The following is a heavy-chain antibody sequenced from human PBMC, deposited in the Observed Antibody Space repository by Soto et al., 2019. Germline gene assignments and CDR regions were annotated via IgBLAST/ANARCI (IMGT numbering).Heavy chain of an antibody. Sequence: ASVKVSCKASGYTFTSYAMHWVRQAPGQRLEWMGWINAGNGNTKYSQKFQGRVTMTTDTSTSTAYMELRSLRSDDTAVYYCARDKGAYCGDDCYSTWFDPWGQGTLVTVSS. J-gene: IGHJ5*02. V-gene: IGHV1-3*01. CDR3: ARDKGAYCGDDCYSTWFDP. CDR2: INAGNGNT. D-gene: IGHD2-21*02. CDR1: GYTFTSYA.